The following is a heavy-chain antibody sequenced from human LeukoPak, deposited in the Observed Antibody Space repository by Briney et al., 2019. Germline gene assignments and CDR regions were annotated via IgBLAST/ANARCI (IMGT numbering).Heavy chain of an antibody. D-gene: IGHD6-13*01. V-gene: IGHV4-39*01. J-gene: IGHJ6*03. CDR2: IYYSGST. CDR1: GGSISSSGYY. Sequence: SETLSLTCTVSGGSISSSGYYWGWIRQPPGKGLEWIGSIYYSGSTYYNPSLKSRVTISVDTSKNQFSLKLSSVTAADTAVYYCASWFEQQLEDYMDVWGKGTTVTVSS. CDR3: ASWFEQQLEDYMDV.